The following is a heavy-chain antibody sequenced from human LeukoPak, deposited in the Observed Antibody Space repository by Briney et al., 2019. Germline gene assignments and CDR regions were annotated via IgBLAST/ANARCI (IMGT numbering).Heavy chain of an antibody. D-gene: IGHD6-13*01. Sequence: GESLRISCKGSGYSFTSYWISWVHQMPGKGLEWMGRIDPSDSYTNYSPSFQGHVTISADKSISTAYLQWSSLKASDTAMYYCARRRSSSSWQFPFDYWGQGTLVTVSS. CDR3: ARRRSSSSWQFPFDY. CDR2: IDPSDSYT. J-gene: IGHJ4*02. V-gene: IGHV5-10-1*01. CDR1: GYSFTSYW.